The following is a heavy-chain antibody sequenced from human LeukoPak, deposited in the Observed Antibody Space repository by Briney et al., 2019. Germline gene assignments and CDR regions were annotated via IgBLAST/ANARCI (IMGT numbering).Heavy chain of an antibody. CDR3: ARDGTADYGGSGDY. V-gene: IGHV1-46*01. CDR2: INPSGGST. J-gene: IGHJ4*02. D-gene: IGHD4-23*01. CDR1: GYTFTSYY. Sequence: ASVKLSCKASGYTFTSYYMHWVRQAPGQGLEWMGIINPSGGSTSYAQKFQGRVTITTDESTSTAYMELSSLRSEDTAVYYCARDGTADYGGSGDYWGQGTLVTVSS.